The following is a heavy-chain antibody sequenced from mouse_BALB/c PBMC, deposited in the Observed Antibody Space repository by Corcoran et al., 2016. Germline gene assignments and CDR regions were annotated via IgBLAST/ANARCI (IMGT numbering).Heavy chain of an antibody. CDR2: INTYTGEP. Sequence: QIQLVQSGPELKKPGETVKISCKASGYTFTNYGMNWVKQAPGKGLKWMGWINTYTGEPTYVDDFKGRFAFSLETSVSTAYLQINNLKNEDMATYFCARGRSDYYAMDYWGQGTSVTVSS. J-gene: IGHJ4*01. CDR1: GYTFTNYG. V-gene: IGHV9-1*02. CDR3: ARGRSDYYAMDY.